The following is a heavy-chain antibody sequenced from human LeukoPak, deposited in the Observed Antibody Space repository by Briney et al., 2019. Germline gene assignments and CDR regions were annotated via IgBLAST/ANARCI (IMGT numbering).Heavy chain of an antibody. J-gene: IGHJ4*02. D-gene: IGHD1-26*01. CDR2: ISSSSSYI. CDR3: ARGDDIVGATEY. Sequence: GGPLRLSCAASGFTFSGNNMNWVRQAPGKGLEWVSSISSSSSYIYYADLVKGRFTISRDNAKNSLYLQMNSLRAEDTAVYYCARGDDIVGATEYWGQGTLVTVSS. V-gene: IGHV3-21*01. CDR1: GFTFSGNN.